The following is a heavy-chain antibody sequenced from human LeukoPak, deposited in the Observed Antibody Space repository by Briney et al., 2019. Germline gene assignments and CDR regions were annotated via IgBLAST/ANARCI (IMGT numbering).Heavy chain of an antibody. D-gene: IGHD5-12*01. CDR1: GFTFSSWW. J-gene: IGHJ6*04. CDR3: ARGHIGMDV. Sequence: GGSLRLSSAVSGFTFSSWWMTWVRQAPGKGLEWVANIKQDGSEKNYVDSVKGRFTISRDNAKNSLDLQMNRLRAEDTAVYYCARGHIGMDVWGKGTTVTVSS. V-gene: IGHV3-7*01. CDR2: IKQDGSEK.